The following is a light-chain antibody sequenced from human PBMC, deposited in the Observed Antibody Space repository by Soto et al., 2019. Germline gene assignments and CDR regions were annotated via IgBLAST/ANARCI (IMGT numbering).Light chain of an antibody. CDR1: SSDVGGYNY. CDR3: SSYAGSVL. V-gene: IGLV2-8*01. J-gene: IGLJ2*01. CDR2: EVD. Sequence: QSALTQPPSASGSPGQSVTISCTGTSSDVGGYNYVSWYQQHPGKAPKLMIYEVDKRPSGVPDRFSGSKSGNTASLTVSGLQAEDEADYCCSSYAGSVLFGGGTKVTVL.